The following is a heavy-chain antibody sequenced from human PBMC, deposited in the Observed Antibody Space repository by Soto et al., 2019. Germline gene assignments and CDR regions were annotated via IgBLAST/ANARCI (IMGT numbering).Heavy chain of an antibody. Sequence: QVQLQESGPGLVKPSETLSLTCTVSGGSISSYYWSWIRQPPGKGLEWIGYIYYSGSTNYNPSLKSXXTXSXXTSQNQFSLKMSSVTAADTAVYYCARLATRYYFDYWGQGTLVTVSS. CDR3: ARLATRYYFDY. CDR2: IYYSGST. V-gene: IGHV4-59*01. D-gene: IGHD1-1*01. CDR1: GGSISSYY. J-gene: IGHJ4*02.